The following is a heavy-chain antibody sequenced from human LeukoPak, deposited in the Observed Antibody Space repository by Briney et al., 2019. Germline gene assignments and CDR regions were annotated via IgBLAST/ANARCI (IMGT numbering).Heavy chain of an antibody. CDR1: GFTFSSYG. CDR3: AKETLGRGSSYGSYLDC. CDR2: ISYDGSNK. V-gene: IGHV3-30*18. D-gene: IGHD1-26*01. Sequence: GGSLRLSCAASGFTFSSYGMHWVRQAPGKGLEWVAVISYDGSNKYYADSVKGRFTISRDNSKDTLYLHMNSLASEDSAVYSCAKETLGRGSSYGSYLDCWGQGTLVTVSS. J-gene: IGHJ4*02.